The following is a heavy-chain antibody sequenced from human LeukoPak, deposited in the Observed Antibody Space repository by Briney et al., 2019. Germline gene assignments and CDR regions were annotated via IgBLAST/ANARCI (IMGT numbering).Heavy chain of an antibody. J-gene: IGHJ4*02. CDR3: ARVSSTGYAVSSGLYY. Sequence: PGGSLRLSCAASGFTFRDYYMTWIRQAPGKGLEWLAYISSTVSTIYYADSVKGRFTISRDDAQNSLYLQMNSLRAEDTAVYFCARVSSTGYAVSSGLYYWGQGALVTVSS. CDR2: ISSTVSTI. V-gene: IGHV3-11*01. CDR1: GFTFRDYY. D-gene: IGHD3-22*01.